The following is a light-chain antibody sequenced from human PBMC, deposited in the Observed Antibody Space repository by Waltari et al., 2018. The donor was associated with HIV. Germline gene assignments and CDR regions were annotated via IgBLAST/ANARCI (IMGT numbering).Light chain of an antibody. CDR3: SSHAGSKVV. Sequence: QSALTQPPSASGSPGQSVTLSCTRTSSDVGVYNSAPWHQQHPGKAPKLMIYDVIKRPSGVPDRFSGSKSGNTASLTVSGLQPEDEADYYCSSHAGSKVVFGGGTRLTVL. CDR2: DVI. J-gene: IGLJ2*01. V-gene: IGLV2-8*01. CDR1: SSDVGVYNS.